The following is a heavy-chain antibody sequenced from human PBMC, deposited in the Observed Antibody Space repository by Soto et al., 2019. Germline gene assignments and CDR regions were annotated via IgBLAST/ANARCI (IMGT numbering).Heavy chain of an antibody. J-gene: IGHJ4*02. V-gene: IGHV4-34*01. Sequence: SETLSLTCAVYGGSFSGYYWSWIRQPPGKGLEWIGEINHSGSTNYNPSLKSRVTISVDTSKNQFSLKLSSVTAADTAVYYCASIAAAPWGGDYWGQGTLVTVSS. CDR1: GGSFSGYY. CDR2: INHSGST. CDR3: ASIAAAPWGGDY. D-gene: IGHD6-13*01.